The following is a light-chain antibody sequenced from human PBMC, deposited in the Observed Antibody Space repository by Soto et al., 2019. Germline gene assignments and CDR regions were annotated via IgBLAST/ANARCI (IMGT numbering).Light chain of an antibody. V-gene: IGLV1-44*01. J-gene: IGLJ2*01. CDR3: SAWDEGMRVVV. CDR1: SFNIGSNT. CDR2: SND. Sequence: QSVLTQPPSASGTPGQRVTISCSGSSFNIGSNTVTWYQHLPGTAPTLLIYSNDQRHSGVSDRVSGSKSGTSASLAISGLQSEDEADYYCSAWDEGMRVVVFGGGTKLTVL.